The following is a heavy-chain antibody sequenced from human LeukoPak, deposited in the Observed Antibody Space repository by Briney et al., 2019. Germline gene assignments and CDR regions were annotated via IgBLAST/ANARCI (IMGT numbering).Heavy chain of an antibody. CDR3: ASILVSSSSLPHYYYGMDV. D-gene: IGHD6-6*01. CDR2: INPNSGGT. V-gene: IGHV1-2*02. CDR1: GYTFTGYY. J-gene: IGHJ6*02. Sequence: GASVKVSCKASGYTFTGYYMHWVRQAPGQGLEWMGWINPNSGGTNYAQKFQGRVTMTRDTSISTAYMELSRLRSDDTAVYYCASILVSSSSLPHYYYGMDVWGQGTTVTVSS.